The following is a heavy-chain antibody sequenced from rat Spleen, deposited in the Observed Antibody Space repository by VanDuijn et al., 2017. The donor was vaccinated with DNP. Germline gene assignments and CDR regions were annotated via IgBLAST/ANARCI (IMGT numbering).Heavy chain of an antibody. CDR1: GFTFSTAW. V-gene: IGHV6-6*01. CDR3: VSGWG. Sequence: EVQLVESGGGLVQPGRSMKLSCAASGFTFSTAWMYWYRQFPEKRLEWVARIKAKSNNYATDYTESVKGRFTISRDDSKSSIYLQMNNLKEEDTAIYYCVSGWGWGQGVMVTVSS. D-gene: IGHD4-3*01. J-gene: IGHJ2*01. CDR2: IKAKSNNYAT.